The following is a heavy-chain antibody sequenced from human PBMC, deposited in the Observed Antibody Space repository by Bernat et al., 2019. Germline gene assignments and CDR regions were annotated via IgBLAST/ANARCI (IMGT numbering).Heavy chain of an antibody. CDR3: AGDLGYCSGGSCSDGMDV. D-gene: IGHD2-15*01. Sequence: QVQLVQSGAEVKKPGASVKVSCKASGYTFTGYYMHWVRQAPGQGLEWMGWINPNSGGTNYAQKFQGRVTMTRDTAISTAYMELSRLRTEDTDVYYCAGDLGYCSGGSCSDGMDVWGQGTTVTVSS. CDR2: INPNSGGT. J-gene: IGHJ6*02. V-gene: IGHV1-2*02. CDR1: GYTFTGYY.